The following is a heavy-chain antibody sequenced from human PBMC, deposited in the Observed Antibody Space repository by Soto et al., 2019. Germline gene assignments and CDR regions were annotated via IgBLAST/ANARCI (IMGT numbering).Heavy chain of an antibody. V-gene: IGHV3-48*01. CDR2: ISSSSSTI. Sequence: GGSLRLSCAASGFTFSSYSMNWVRQAPGKGLEWVSYISSSSSTIYYADSVKGRFTISRDNAKNSLYLQMNSLRAEDTAVYYCARVVSSSRHYYYYMDVWGKGTTVTVSS. CDR3: ARVVSSSRHYYYYMDV. D-gene: IGHD2-2*01. J-gene: IGHJ6*03. CDR1: GFTFSSYS.